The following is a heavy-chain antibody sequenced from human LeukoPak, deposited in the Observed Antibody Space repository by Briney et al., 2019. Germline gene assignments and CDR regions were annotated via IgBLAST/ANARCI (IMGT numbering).Heavy chain of an antibody. V-gene: IGHV4-4*07. J-gene: IGHJ4*02. CDR1: GFTFDDYA. CDR2: IYTSGST. Sequence: GSLRLSCAASGFTFDDYAMHWVRQPAGKGLEWIGRIYTSGSTNYNPSLKSRVTMSVDTSKNQFSLKLSSVTAADTAVYYCARDPGIAARPDYWGQGTLVTVSS. D-gene: IGHD6-6*01. CDR3: ARDPGIAARPDY.